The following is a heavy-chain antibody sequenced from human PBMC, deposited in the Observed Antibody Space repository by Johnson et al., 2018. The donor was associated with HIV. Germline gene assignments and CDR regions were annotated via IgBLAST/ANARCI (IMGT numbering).Heavy chain of an antibody. J-gene: IGHJ3*02. D-gene: IGHD2-21*02. CDR2: ISSSGDII. Sequence: QVQLVESGGGLVKPGGSLRLSCAASGFTFSDYYMTWIRQAPGKGLEWLSFISSSGDIIRYADSVKGRFTNSRDNAKNSLILQMNSLRAEDTAVYYCARKVVTADDAFDIWGQGTMVTVSS. V-gene: IGHV3-11*04. CDR1: GFTFSDYY. CDR3: ARKVVTADDAFDI.